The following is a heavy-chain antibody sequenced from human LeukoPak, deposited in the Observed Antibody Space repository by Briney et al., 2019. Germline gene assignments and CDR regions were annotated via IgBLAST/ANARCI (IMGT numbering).Heavy chain of an antibody. V-gene: IGHV4-39*01. Sequence: ASQTLSLTCTVSGDSISCSDYYWGWIRQPPGKGLGWIGTISYSGSTYYNPSLQSRVTISVDASKNQFSLELSSVTAADTAVYYCARGSRRLADFHYWGQGTLVTVSS. J-gene: IGHJ4*02. CDR1: GDSISCSDYY. CDR2: ISYSGST. CDR3: ARGSRRLADFHY. D-gene: IGHD1-26*01.